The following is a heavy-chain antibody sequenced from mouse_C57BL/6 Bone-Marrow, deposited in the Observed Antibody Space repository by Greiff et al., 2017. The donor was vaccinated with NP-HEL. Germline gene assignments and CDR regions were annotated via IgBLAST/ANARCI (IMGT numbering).Heavy chain of an antibody. CDR1: GYTFTDYE. V-gene: IGHV1-15*01. D-gene: IGHD1-1*01. Sequence: VQLQQSGAELVRPGASVTLSCKASGYTFTDYEMHWVKQTPVHGLEWIGAIDPETGGTAYNKKFTGTAILTADKSSSTAYMELRSLTSEDSAVYDCTRGGTTVVFDYWGQGTTLTVSS. CDR2: IDPETGGT. J-gene: IGHJ2*01. CDR3: TRGGTTVVFDY.